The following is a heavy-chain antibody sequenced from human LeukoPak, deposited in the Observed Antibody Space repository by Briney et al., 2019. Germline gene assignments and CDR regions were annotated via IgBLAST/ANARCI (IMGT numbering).Heavy chain of an antibody. CDR1: GFTFDNYA. CDR2: ISSGSSVI. Sequence: GGSLRLSCAASGFTFDNYAMSWVRQAPGKGLEWVSYISSGSSVIYYADSVKGRFTISRDNAKNSLYLQMNSLRAEDTAVYYCARGSYSSSALLDPWGQGALVTVSS. D-gene: IGHD6-6*01. V-gene: IGHV3-48*04. J-gene: IGHJ5*02. CDR3: ARGSYSSSALLDP.